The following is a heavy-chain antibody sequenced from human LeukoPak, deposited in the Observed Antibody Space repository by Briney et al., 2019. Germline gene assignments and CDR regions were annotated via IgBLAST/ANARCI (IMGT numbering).Heavy chain of an antibody. V-gene: IGHV3-7*04. J-gene: IGHJ4*02. D-gene: IGHD2-21*02. CDR2: IHPDGNEK. Sequence: PGGSLRLSCTASGFTFSTYWMSWVRQAPGKGLEWVANIHPDGNEKYHVDSVKGRFTISRDNAKNSLYLQMNSLRVEDTAVYYCARGDDFSGHYWGQGTLVTVSS. CDR3: ARGDDFSGHY. CDR1: GFTFSTYW.